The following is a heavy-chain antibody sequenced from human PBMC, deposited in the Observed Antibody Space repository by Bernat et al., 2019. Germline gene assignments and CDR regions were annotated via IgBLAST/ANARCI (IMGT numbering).Heavy chain of an antibody. CDR3: THTAAAPAKYAGAFDI. Sequence: EVQLVESGGGLVKPGGSLRLSCAASGFIFSNAWMTWVRQAPGKGLEWVGRIQSKADGGTTDYAAPVKDRFTISRDDSKNTVYLQMNSLKIEDTAIYYCTHTAAAPAKYAGAFDIWGQGTMVTVSS. J-gene: IGHJ3*02. CDR1: GFIFSNAW. CDR2: IQSKADGGTT. D-gene: IGHD5-18*01. V-gene: IGHV3-15*01.